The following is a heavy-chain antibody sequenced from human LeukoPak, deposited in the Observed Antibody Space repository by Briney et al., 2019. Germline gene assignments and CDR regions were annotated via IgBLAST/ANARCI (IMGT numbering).Heavy chain of an antibody. Sequence: GGSLRLSCAASGFTFSDYYMSWIRQAPGKGLEWVSYISSSGSTIYYADSVKGRFTISRDNAKNSLYLQMNSLRAEDTAVYYCAKDVGWFGELLDYFDYWGQGTLVTVSS. D-gene: IGHD3-10*01. V-gene: IGHV3-11*01. J-gene: IGHJ4*02. CDR3: AKDVGWFGELLDYFDY. CDR1: GFTFSDYY. CDR2: ISSSGSTI.